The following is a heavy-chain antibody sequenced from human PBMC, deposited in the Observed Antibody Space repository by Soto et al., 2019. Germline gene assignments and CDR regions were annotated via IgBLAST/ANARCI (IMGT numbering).Heavy chain of an antibody. CDR3: ARAYSSSWYWYYFDY. J-gene: IGHJ4*02. D-gene: IGHD6-13*01. Sequence: PSETLSLTCTVSGGSICSGDYYWSWIRQPPGKGLEWIGYIYYSGSTYYNPSLKSRVTISVDTSKNQFSLKLSSVTAADTAVYYCARAYSSSWYWYYFDYWGQGTLVTVSS. V-gene: IGHV4-30-4*01. CDR2: IYYSGST. CDR1: GGSICSGDYY.